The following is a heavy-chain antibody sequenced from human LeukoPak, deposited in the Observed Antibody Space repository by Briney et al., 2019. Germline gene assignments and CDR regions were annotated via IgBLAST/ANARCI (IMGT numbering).Heavy chain of an antibody. CDR1: GFTFSSSV. J-gene: IGHJ3*02. CDR2: IRYDETNK. Sequence: GGSLRLSCAASGFTFSSSVMHWVRQAPGKGLEWVAFIRYDETNKYYADSVKGRFTISRDNSKNTLYLQMNSLRTEDTAVYYCVGDYSAFDIWGQGTMVTVSS. CDR3: VGDYSAFDI. D-gene: IGHD4-17*01. V-gene: IGHV3-30*02.